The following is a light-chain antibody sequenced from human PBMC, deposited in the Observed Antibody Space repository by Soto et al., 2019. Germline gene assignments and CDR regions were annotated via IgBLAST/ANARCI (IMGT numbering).Light chain of an antibody. CDR1: SSDVGGYNY. Sequence: QSVLTQPRSVSGSPGQSVTISCTGTSSDVGGYNYVSCYQQHPGKATKLVIYDVSKRPSGVPDRVSGSKSANTASLTISGLQAEDEADYYCCSYAGNSLWVFGGGTKLTVL. CDR3: CSYAGNSLWV. J-gene: IGLJ3*02. V-gene: IGLV2-11*01. CDR2: DVS.